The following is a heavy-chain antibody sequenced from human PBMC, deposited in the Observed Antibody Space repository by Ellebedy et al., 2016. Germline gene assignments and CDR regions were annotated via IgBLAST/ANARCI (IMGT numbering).Heavy chain of an antibody. J-gene: IGHJ6*03. CDR3: ARTPRDYGSGSYDYYMDV. D-gene: IGHD3-10*01. Sequence: SETLSLTCTVSGGSISSSSYYWGWIRQPPGKGLEWIGEINHSGSTNYNPSLKSRVTISVDTSKNQFSLKLSSVTAADTAVYYCARTPRDYGSGSYDYYMDVWGKGTTVTVSS. CDR2: INHSGST. CDR1: GGSISSSSYY. V-gene: IGHV4-39*07.